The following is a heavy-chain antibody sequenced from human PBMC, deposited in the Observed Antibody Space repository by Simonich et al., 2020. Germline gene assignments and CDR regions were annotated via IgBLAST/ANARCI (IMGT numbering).Heavy chain of an antibody. CDR2: SIPIFGTA. D-gene: IGHD6-13*01. CDR3: ARSPTYSSSWYFDY. J-gene: IGHJ4*02. V-gene: IGHV1-69*13. CDR1: GGTFSSYA. Sequence: QVQLVQSGAEVKKPGSSVKVSCKASGGTFSSYAISWVRQAPGQGLEWMGGSIPIFGTANSAQKFQGRVTFTADESTSTAYMELSSLRSEDTAVYYCARSPTYSSSWYFDYWGQGTLVTVSS.